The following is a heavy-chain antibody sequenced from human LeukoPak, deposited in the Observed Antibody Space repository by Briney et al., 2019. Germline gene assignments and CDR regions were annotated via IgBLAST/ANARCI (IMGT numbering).Heavy chain of an antibody. J-gene: IGHJ6*02. V-gene: IGHV3-7*01. CDR1: GFSFSSSW. D-gene: IGHD2-2*01. Sequence: GGSLSLPCAASGFSFSSSWMTWVRQAPGKGLEWVATIKQDGSEKFYVNSVKGRFTISRDNTKDSLYLQMNSLRAEDTAVYYCARDCSSTSCYVFWEPGYGMDVWGQGTTVTVSS. CDR2: IKQDGSEK. CDR3: ARDCSSTSCYVFWEPGYGMDV.